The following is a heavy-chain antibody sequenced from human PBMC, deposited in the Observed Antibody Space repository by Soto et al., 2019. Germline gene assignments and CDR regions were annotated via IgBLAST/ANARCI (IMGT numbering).Heavy chain of an antibody. J-gene: IGHJ5*02. D-gene: IGHD6-13*01. CDR1: NGYINSGGFY. CDR2: IFHSGST. CDR3: ALGGIAGHWFDP. Sequence: QVQLQESGPGLLKPSQTLSLTCNVSNGYINSGGFYWSWIRQDPGKGLEWIGYIFHSGSTLYNPTLNRRVNLSADTSKNQLSLNLRSVAVAGTAVYYCALGGIAGHWFDPWGQGILVTVSS. V-gene: IGHV4-31*03.